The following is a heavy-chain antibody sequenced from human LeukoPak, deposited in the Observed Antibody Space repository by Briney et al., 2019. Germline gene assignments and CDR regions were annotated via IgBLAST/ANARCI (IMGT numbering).Heavy chain of an antibody. CDR3: ASHYCSSTSCYNTFDY. J-gene: IGHJ4*02. D-gene: IGHD2-2*02. CDR2: IIPIFGTA. CDR1: GGTFSSYA. V-gene: IGHV1-69*01. Sequence: ASVKVSCKASGGTFSSYAISWVRQAPGQGLEWMGGIIPIFGTANYAQKFQGRVTITADESTSTAYMELSSLRSEDTAVYYCASHYCSSTSCYNTFDYWGQGTLVTVSS.